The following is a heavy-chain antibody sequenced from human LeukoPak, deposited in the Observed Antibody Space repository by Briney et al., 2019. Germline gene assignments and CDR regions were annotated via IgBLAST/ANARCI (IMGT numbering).Heavy chain of an antibody. D-gene: IGHD3-10*01. Sequence: GGSLRHSCAASGFTFRSYWMHWVRQAPGKGLVWVSHIHSDGSSTSYADSVQGRFTISRDNAKNTLYLQMNSLRAEDTAVYYCARHNYGYDYWGQGTLVTVSS. CDR1: GFTFRSYW. CDR3: ARHNYGYDY. J-gene: IGHJ4*02. V-gene: IGHV3-74*01. CDR2: IHSDGSST.